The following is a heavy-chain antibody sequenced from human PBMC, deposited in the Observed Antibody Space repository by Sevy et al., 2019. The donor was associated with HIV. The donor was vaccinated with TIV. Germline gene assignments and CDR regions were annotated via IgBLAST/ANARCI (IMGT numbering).Heavy chain of an antibody. J-gene: IGHJ4*02. CDR2: SSGSGGST. D-gene: IGHD3-16*02. CDR3: AKDQGDYIWGTYRH. Sequence: GGSLRLSCVASGFTFNNYAMSWVRQAPGKGLEWISSSGSGGSTNYADSVKGRFTISRDNSKNTLYLQMNSLRAEDTAVYYCAKDQGDYIWGTYRHWGQGTLVTVSS. CDR1: GFTFNNYA. V-gene: IGHV3-23*01.